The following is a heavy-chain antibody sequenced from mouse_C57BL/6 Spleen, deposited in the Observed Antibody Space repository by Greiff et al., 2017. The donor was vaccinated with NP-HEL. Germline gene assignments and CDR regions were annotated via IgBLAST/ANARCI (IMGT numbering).Heavy chain of an antibody. Sequence: VQLQQSGAELVRPGASVKLSCKASGYTFTDYYINWVKQRPGQGLEWIARIYPGSGNTYYNEKFKGKATLTAEKSSRTAYMQLSSLTSEDSAVYFFARGSYDYDDGYFDYWGQGTTLTVSS. CDR3: ARGSYDYDDGYFDY. D-gene: IGHD2-4*01. CDR2: IYPGSGNT. J-gene: IGHJ2*01. CDR1: GYTFTDYY. V-gene: IGHV1-76*01.